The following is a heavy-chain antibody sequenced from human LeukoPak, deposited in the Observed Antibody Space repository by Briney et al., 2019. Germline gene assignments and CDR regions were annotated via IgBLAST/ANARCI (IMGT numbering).Heavy chain of an antibody. V-gene: IGHV4-59*01. D-gene: IGHD5-24*01. CDR3: AKFQRYYHFMDV. CDR1: GGSISSYY. Sequence: KPSETLSLTCTVSGGSISSYYWSWIRQPPGKGLEWIGNIYYSGSTNYNPSLKSRVTISVDTSKNQFSLKLSSVTAADTAVYYCAKFQRYYHFMDVWGKGTTVTISS. J-gene: IGHJ6*03. CDR2: IYYSGST.